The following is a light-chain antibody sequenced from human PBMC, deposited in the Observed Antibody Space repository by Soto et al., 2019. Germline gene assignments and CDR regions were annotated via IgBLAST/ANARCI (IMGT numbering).Light chain of an antibody. V-gene: IGKV3-15*01. CDR3: QQYNNWPPIT. CDR1: QSVDNN. J-gene: IGKJ5*01. CDR2: GAS. Sequence: EIVMTQSPVTLSVSPGDRATLSCRASQSVDNNLAWYQQKTGQAPRLLIYGASTRATGIPARFSGSGSWTEFTRTISSLQSEDFAVYYCQQYNNWPPITFGQGTRLEIK.